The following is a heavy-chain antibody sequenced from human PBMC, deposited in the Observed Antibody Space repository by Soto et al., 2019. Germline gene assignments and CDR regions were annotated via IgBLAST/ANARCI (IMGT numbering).Heavy chain of an antibody. J-gene: IGHJ4*02. CDR3: ARTLYGDNVDY. CDR1: GYTFTSYE. Sequence: QGQLVQSGDEVKKPGASVKVSFKASGYTFTSYEINWVRQATGQGLEWMGWMNPNSGNTGYAQKFQGRVTMTRNTSRSTAYMELSSLRDEDTAVYYCARTLYGDNVDYWGQGTLVTVSS. CDR2: MNPNSGNT. V-gene: IGHV1-8*01. D-gene: IGHD4-17*01.